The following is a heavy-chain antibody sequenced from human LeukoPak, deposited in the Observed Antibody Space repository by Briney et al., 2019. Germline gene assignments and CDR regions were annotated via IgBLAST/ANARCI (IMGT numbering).Heavy chain of an antibody. J-gene: IGHJ4*02. CDR3: ARILDTAMASY. CDR2: IYYSGST. V-gene: IGHV4-39*01. Sequence: SETLSLTCTVSGGSISSSSYYWGWIRQPPGKGLEWIGSIYYSGSTYYHPSLKSRVTISVDTSKNQFSLKLSSVTAADTAVYYCARILDTAMASYWGQGTLVTVSS. D-gene: IGHD5-18*01. CDR1: GGSISSSSYY.